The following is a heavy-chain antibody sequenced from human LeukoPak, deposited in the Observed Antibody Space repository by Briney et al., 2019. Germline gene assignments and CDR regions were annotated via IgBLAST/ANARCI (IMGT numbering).Heavy chain of an antibody. CDR2: IKQDGSEK. Sequence: GGSLRLSCAASGFTFSNYAMHWVRQAPGKGLEWVANIKQDGSEKYYVDSVKGRFTISRDNAKNSLYLQMNSLRAEDTAVYYCARESDSSGSFFDYWGQGTLVTVSS. V-gene: IGHV3-7*01. D-gene: IGHD3-22*01. CDR3: ARESDSSGSFFDY. J-gene: IGHJ4*02. CDR1: GFTFSNYA.